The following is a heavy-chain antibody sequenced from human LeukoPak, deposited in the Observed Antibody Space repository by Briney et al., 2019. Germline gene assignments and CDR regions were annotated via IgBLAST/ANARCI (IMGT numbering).Heavy chain of an antibody. V-gene: IGHV3-66*01. CDR3: AREGRTGTTYNAFDL. Sequence: GGSLRLSCAASGFTVSSNYMNWVRQAPGKGLEWVSVMYSGGSTFYGDSVKGRFTISRDNAKNSLYLQMNSLRAEDTAVYYCAREGRTGTTYNAFDLWGQGTMVTVSS. D-gene: IGHD1-1*01. J-gene: IGHJ3*01. CDR2: MYSGGST. CDR1: GFTVSSNY.